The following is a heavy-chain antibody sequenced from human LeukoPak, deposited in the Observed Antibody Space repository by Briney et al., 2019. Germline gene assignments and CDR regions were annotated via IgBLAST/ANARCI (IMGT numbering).Heavy chain of an antibody. CDR3: ARVDYGDYAGEDY. D-gene: IGHD4-17*01. Sequence: GGSLRLSCAASGLTFSSYAMSWVRQAPGKGLEWVSYVSSSSGTIYYADSVKGRFTISRDNAKNSLYLQMNSLRAEDTAVYYCARVDYGDYAGEDYWGQGTLVTVSS. J-gene: IGHJ4*02. CDR2: VSSSSGTI. V-gene: IGHV3-48*04. CDR1: GLTFSSYA.